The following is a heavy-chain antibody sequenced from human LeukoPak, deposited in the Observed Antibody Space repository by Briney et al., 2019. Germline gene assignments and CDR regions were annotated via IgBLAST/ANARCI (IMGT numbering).Heavy chain of an antibody. CDR1: GFTVSSNY. V-gene: IGHV3-53*01. J-gene: IGHJ6*02. CDR3: ARDLFSYAMNV. Sequence: GGSLRLSCAASGFTVSSNYMSWVRQAPGKGLEWVSVIYSGGSTSYADSVKGRFTISRDNAKNTLYLQMNSLRVEDTAIYFCARDLFSYAMNVWGRGTPVTVSS. CDR2: IYSGGST.